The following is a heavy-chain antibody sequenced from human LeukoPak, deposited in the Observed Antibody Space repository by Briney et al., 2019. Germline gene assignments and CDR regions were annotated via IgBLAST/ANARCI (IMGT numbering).Heavy chain of an antibody. V-gene: IGHV3-21*04. D-gene: IGHD2-2*01. Sequence: GGSLRLSCAASGFTFSSYEMNWVRQAPGKGLEWVSSISSGSDYIHYADSMKDRFTISRDNAKNSLYLQMNGLRAEDTAVYYCAREFRDCTGTSSYAYWYFDLWGQGTLVTVSS. CDR1: GFTFSSYE. CDR2: ISSGSDYI. J-gene: IGHJ2*01. CDR3: AREFRDCTGTSSYAYWYFDL.